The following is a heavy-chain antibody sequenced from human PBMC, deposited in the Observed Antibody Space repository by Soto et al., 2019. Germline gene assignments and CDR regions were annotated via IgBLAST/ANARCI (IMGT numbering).Heavy chain of an antibody. D-gene: IGHD1-26*01. CDR2: IFYSGST. J-gene: IGHJ4*02. CDR3: ARRWGRTFDY. CDR1: GFSINNYY. V-gene: IGHV4-59*08. Sequence: SETRSLTCTVSGFSINNYYWSWIRQPPGKGLEWIGYIFYSGSTNYNPSLKSRVTISVDTSKNQFSLKLSSVTAADTAVYYCARRWGRTFDYWGQGTLVTVSS.